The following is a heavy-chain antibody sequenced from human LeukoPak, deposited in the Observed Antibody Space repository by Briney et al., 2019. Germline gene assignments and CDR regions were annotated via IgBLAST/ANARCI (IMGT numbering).Heavy chain of an antibody. CDR1: GGSISSYY. CDR3: ARDTSYYDILTGFHKPGYFDY. CDR2: IYYSGST. Sequence: SETLSLTCTVSGGSISSYYWRWIRQPPGKGLEWIGYIYYSGSTNYNPSLKSRVTISVDTSKNQFSLKLSSVTAADTAVYYCARDTSYYDILTGFHKPGYFDYWGQGTLVTVSS. J-gene: IGHJ4*02. V-gene: IGHV4-59*01. D-gene: IGHD3-9*01.